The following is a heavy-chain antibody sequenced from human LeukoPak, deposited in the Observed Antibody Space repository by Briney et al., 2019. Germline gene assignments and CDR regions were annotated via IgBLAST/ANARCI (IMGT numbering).Heavy chain of an antibody. Sequence: PGGSLRLSCAASGFTFSSYAMHWVRQAPGKGLEWVAVISYDGSNKYYADSVKGRFTISRDNSKNTLYLQMNSLRAEDTAVYYCATLLLSGGAFDIWGQGTMVTVSS. CDR1: GFTFSSYA. J-gene: IGHJ3*02. CDR2: ISYDGSNK. CDR3: ATLLLSGGAFDI. D-gene: IGHD2-21*01. V-gene: IGHV3-30*01.